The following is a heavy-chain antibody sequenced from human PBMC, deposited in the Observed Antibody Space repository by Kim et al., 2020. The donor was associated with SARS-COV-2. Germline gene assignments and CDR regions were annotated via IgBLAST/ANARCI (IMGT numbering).Heavy chain of an antibody. J-gene: IGHJ6*02. CDR3: AKDIGIAAAGTYYYYYYGMDV. CDR1: GFTFDDYT. CDR2: ISWDGGST. V-gene: IGHV3-43*01. Sequence: GGSLRLSCAASGFTFDDYTMHWVRQAPGKGLEWVSLISWDGGSTYYADSVKGRFTMSRDNSKNSLYLQMNSLRTEDTALYYCAKDIGIAAAGTYYYYYYGMDVWGQGTTVTVSS. D-gene: IGHD6-13*01.